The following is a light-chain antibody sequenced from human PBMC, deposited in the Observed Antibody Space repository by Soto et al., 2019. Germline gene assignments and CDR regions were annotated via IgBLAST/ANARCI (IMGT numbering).Light chain of an antibody. CDR3: QQSFSTLT. CDR2: GTS. J-gene: IGKJ5*01. V-gene: IGKV1-39*01. Sequence: DIQMTQSPSSLSAVVGDRVTITCRTSHNIGTYLNWYQQKPGKAPRLLIYGTSSLQSGVPSRLSGSGSGTDFTLTISSLRTEDFATYYCQQSFSTLTFGQGTRLEIK. CDR1: HNIGTY.